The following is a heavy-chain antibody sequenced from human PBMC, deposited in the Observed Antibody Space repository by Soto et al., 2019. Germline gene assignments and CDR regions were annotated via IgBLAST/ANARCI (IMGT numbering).Heavy chain of an antibody. J-gene: IGHJ4*02. CDR1: GYTFTSYY. CDR2: INPSGGST. CDR3: ARDYHDYYDSSGSPGY. V-gene: IGHV1-46*01. D-gene: IGHD3-22*01. Sequence: ASVKVSCKASGYTFTSYYMHWVRQAPGQGLEWMVIINPSGGSTSYAQKFQGRVTMTRDTSTSTVYMELSSLRSEDTAVYYCARDYHDYYDSSGSPGYWGQGTRVTGSS.